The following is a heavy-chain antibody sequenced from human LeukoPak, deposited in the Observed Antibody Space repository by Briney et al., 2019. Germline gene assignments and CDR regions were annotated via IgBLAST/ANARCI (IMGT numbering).Heavy chain of an antibody. CDR1: GFTFSSYA. J-gene: IGHJ4*02. CDR3: AKDQILLWFGELPSFDF. D-gene: IGHD3-10*01. V-gene: IGHV3-23*01. Sequence: TGGSLRLSCAASGFTFSSYAMSWVRQAPGKGLEWVSAISGSGGSTYYADSVKGRFTISRDNSKNTLYLQMNSLRAEDTAVYYCAKDQILLWFGELPSFDFWGQGTLVTVSS. CDR2: ISGSGGST.